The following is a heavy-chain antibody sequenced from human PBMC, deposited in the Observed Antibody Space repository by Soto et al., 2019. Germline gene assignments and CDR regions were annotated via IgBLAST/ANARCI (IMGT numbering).Heavy chain of an antibody. CDR3: ARDSTGYCSGGSCYSEYFQH. J-gene: IGHJ1*01. CDR1: GFTFSSYS. V-gene: IGHV3-21*01. CDR2: ISSSSSYI. Sequence: EVQLVESGGGLVKPGGSLRLSCAASGFTFSSYSVNWVRQAPGKGLEWVSSISSSSSYIYYADSVKGRFTISRDNAKNSLYLQMNSLRAEDTAVYYCARDSTGYCSGGSCYSEYFQHWGQGTLVTVSS. D-gene: IGHD2-15*01.